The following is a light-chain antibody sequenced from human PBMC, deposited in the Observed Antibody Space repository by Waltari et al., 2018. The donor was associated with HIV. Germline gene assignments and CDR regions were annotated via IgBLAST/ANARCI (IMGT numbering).Light chain of an antibody. CDR2: DAS. J-gene: IGKJ4*01. Sequence: EIVLTQSPATLSLSPGERATLSCRASHSVSSHLAWYQQKPGQAPRLLIYDASTRATGIPARFGGSGSGTDFTLTISSLEPEDFAVYYCQQRSNWPLTFGGGAKVEIK. CDR3: QQRSNWPLT. CDR1: HSVSSH. V-gene: IGKV3-11*01.